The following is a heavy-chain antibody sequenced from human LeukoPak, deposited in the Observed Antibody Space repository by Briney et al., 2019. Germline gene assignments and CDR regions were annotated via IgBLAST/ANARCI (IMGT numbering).Heavy chain of an antibody. J-gene: IGHJ4*02. Sequence: SESLSLTCTVSGGSISSYYWSWIRQPPGKGLEWIGYIYYSGSTNYNPSLKSRVTISVDTSKNQFSLKLSSVTAADTAVYYCARQIGGSYYPFDYWGQGTLVTVSS. D-gene: IGHD1-26*01. CDR3: ARQIGGSYYPFDY. V-gene: IGHV4-59*08. CDR2: IYYSGST. CDR1: GGSISSYY.